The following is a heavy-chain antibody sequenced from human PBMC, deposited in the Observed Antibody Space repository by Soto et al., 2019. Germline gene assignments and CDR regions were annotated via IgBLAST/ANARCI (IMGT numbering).Heavy chain of an antibody. Sequence: GGSLRLSCAASGFTFSDYYMSWIRQAPGKGLEWVSYISSGASDIYYADSVKGRFTISRDNAKNSLYLQMNSLRAEDTAVYYCARDRLAAAPRGFDPWGQGTLVTVSS. D-gene: IGHD6-13*01. CDR3: ARDRLAAAPRGFDP. V-gene: IGHV3-11*01. CDR1: GFTFSDYY. CDR2: ISSGASDI. J-gene: IGHJ5*02.